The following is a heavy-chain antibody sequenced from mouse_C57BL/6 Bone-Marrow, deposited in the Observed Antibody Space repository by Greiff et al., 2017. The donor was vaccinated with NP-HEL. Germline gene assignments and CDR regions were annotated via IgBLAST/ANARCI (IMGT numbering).Heavy chain of an antibody. Sequence: VKLQQPGAELVKPGASVKLSCKASGYTFTSYWMHWVKQRPGQGLEWIGMIHPNSGSTNYNEKFKSKATLTVDKSSSTAYMQLSSLTSEDSAVYYCAREGDGYYWYFDVWGTGTTVTVSS. V-gene: IGHV1-64*01. J-gene: IGHJ1*03. D-gene: IGHD2-3*01. CDR2: IHPNSGST. CDR1: GYTFTSYW. CDR3: AREGDGYYWYFDV.